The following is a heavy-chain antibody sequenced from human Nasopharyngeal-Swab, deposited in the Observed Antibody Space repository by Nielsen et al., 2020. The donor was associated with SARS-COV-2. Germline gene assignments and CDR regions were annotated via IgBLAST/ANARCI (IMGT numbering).Heavy chain of an antibody. CDR3: AKDSQAWLVKSSFWFDP. CDR1: GFTFSSYG. Sequence: GGSLRLSCAASGFTFSSYGMHWVRQAPGKGLERVAVISYDGSNKYYADSVKGRFTISRDNSKNTLYLQMNSLRAEDTAVYYCAKDSQAWLVKSSFWFDPWGQGTLVTVSS. V-gene: IGHV3-30*18. D-gene: IGHD6-19*01. J-gene: IGHJ5*02. CDR2: ISYDGSNK.